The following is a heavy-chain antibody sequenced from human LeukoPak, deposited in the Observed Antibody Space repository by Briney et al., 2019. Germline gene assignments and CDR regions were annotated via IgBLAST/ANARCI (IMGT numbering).Heavy chain of an antibody. CDR2: FDPEDGET. CDR3: ATEPNQFTNYYYGMDV. CDR1: GYTLTELS. Sequence: ASVKVSCKVSGYTLTELSMHWVRQTPGKGLEGMGGFDPEDGETIYAQKFQGRVTMTEDTSTDTAYMELSSLRSEDTAVYYCATEPNQFTNYYYGMDVWGQGTTVTVSS. D-gene: IGHD1-14*01. J-gene: IGHJ6*02. V-gene: IGHV1-24*01.